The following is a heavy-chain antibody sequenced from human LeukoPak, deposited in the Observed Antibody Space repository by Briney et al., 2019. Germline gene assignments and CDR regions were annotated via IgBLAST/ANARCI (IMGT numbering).Heavy chain of an antibody. D-gene: IGHD3-16*02. CDR3: ASQNYDYVWGSYRLYYFDY. V-gene: IGHV4-39*01. J-gene: IGHJ4*02. Sequence: GSLRLSCAASGFTVSSNYMTWVRQPPGKGLEWVGSIYYSGSTYYNQSLKSRITISVDTSKNQFSLKLSSVTDADTAVYYCASQNYDYVWGSYRLYYFDYWGQGTLVTVSS. CDR2: IYYSGST. CDR1: GFTVSSNY.